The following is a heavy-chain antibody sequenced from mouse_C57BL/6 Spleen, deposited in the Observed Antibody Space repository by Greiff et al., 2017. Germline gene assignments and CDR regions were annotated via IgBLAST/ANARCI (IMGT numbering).Heavy chain of an antibody. J-gene: IGHJ1*03. V-gene: IGHV1-81*01. CDR1: GYTFTSYG. Sequence: QVQLQQSGAELARPGASVKLSCKASGYTFTSYGISWVKQRTGQGLEWIGEIYPRSGNTYYNEKFKGKATLTADKSSSTAYMELRSLTSEDSAVYFCARECVPDDYGRNWYFDVWGTGTTVTVSS. CDR3: ARECVPDDYGRNWYFDV. CDR2: IYPRSGNT. D-gene: IGHD2-4*01.